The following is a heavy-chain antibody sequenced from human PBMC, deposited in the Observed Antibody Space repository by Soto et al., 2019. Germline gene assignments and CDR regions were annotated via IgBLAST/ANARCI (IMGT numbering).Heavy chain of an antibody. CDR3: ARGLRTGTTMGVDY. CDR2: ISYDGSNK. J-gene: IGHJ4*02. V-gene: IGHV3-30-3*01. CDR1: GFTFSSYA. Sequence: QVQLVESGGGVVQPGRSLRLSCAASGFTFSSYAMHWVRQAPGKGLEWVAVISYDGSNKYYADSVKGRFTISRDNSKNTLYLQMNSLRAEDTAVYYCARGLRTGTTMGVDYWGQGTLVTVSS. D-gene: IGHD1-1*01.